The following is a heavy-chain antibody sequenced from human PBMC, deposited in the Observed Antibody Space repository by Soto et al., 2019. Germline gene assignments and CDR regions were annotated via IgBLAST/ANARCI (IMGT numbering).Heavy chain of an antibody. D-gene: IGHD6-25*01. CDR2: IYYSGST. CDR3: ARQWYSSVGRAHYYMDV. J-gene: IGHJ6*03. CDR1: GGSISSYY. V-gene: IGHV4-59*08. Sequence: PSETLSLTCTVSGGSISSYYWSWIRQPPGKGLEWIGYIYYSGSTNYNPSLKSRVTISVDTSKNQFSLKLSSVTAADTAVYYCARQWYSSVGRAHYYMDVWGKGTTVTVSS.